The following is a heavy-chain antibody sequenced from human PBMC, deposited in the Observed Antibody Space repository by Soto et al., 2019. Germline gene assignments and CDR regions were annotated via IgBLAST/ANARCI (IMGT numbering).Heavy chain of an antibody. Sequence: QVQLVESGGGVVQPGRSLRLSCTVSGLTFSNYGMHWVRQPPGKGLEWVALIYYDGGNEFYTDSVKGRFTISRDNSKNTLSLQMNSLRDEDTAVYYCASRKGYDFDYWGQGTLVTVSS. CDR1: GLTFSNYG. CDR2: IYYDGGNE. V-gene: IGHV3-33*01. J-gene: IGHJ4*02. D-gene: IGHD1-1*01. CDR3: ASRKGYDFDY.